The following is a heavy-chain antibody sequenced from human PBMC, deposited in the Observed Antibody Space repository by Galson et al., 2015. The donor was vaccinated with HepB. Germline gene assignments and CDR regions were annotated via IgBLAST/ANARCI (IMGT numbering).Heavy chain of an antibody. J-gene: IGHJ4*02. CDR2: INTNTGNP. V-gene: IGHV7-4-1*02. D-gene: IGHD2-15*01. CDR3: AREGLGFRF. Sequence: SVKVSCKASGYGFSNFAMNWVRQAPGQGLEWMGWINTNTGNPTYAPDFSGRFVFFLDTSVSTAYLQISSLKAEDTAFYYCAREGLGFRFWGQGTLVAVSS. CDR1: GYGFSNFA.